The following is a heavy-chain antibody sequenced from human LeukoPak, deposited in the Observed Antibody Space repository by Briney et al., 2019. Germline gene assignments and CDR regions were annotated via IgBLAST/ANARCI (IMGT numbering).Heavy chain of an antibody. CDR1: GFTLSNYD. J-gene: IGHJ4*02. Sequence: GGSLRLSFAASGFTLSNYDMSRLRQDPGNQLDRLSGISGRGGPSNYAASVKRRFTISRDNSNKTADLQMTSLRAEDTAVYYCAKDRRVGAAATGDWGQGTLVTVSS. D-gene: IGHD1-26*01. CDR2: ISGRGGPS. V-gene: IGHV3-23*01. CDR3: AKDRRVGAAATGD.